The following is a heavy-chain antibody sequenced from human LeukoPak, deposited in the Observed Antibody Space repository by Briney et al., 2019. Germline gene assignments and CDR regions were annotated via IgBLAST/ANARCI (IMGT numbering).Heavy chain of an antibody. D-gene: IGHD6-13*01. CDR2: IYHSGST. CDR3: ARGNSSSWYGYYFDY. Sequence: SQTLSLTCAVSGGSISSGGYSWSWIRQPPGKGLEWIGYIYHSGSTYYNPSLKSRVTISVDRPKNQFSLKLSSVTAADTAVYYCARGNSSSWYGYYFDYWGQGTLVTVSS. CDR1: GGSISSGGYS. V-gene: IGHV4-30-2*01. J-gene: IGHJ4*02.